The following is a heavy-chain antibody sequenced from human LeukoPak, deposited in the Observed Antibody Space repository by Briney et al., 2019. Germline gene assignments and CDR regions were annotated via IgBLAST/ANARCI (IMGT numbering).Heavy chain of an antibody. CDR3: ASSGSYRFDY. Sequence: PGGSLRLSCAASRFTFSNYGVNWVRQAPGKGLEWVSYINSRSSTIYYADSVRGRFTISRDNAKNSLYLQMNSLRDEDTAVYYCASSGSYRFDYWGQGTLVTVSS. D-gene: IGHD1-26*01. V-gene: IGHV3-48*02. J-gene: IGHJ4*02. CDR2: INSRSSTI. CDR1: RFTFSNYG.